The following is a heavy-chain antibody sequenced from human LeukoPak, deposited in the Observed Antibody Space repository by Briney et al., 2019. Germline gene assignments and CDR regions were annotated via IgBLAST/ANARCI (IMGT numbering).Heavy chain of an antibody. Sequence: PSETLSLTCGVSGGSITTTNWWSWVRQFPGQGLQWIGDVSLEGVRNYNPSLTSRVTMSLDRAKNLLSLTLNSVTAAATAVYYCSRENGAFSTFGYWGQGILVTV. CDR1: GGSITTTNW. CDR2: VSLEGVR. CDR3: SRENGAFSTFGY. D-gene: IGHD2-8*01. J-gene: IGHJ4*02. V-gene: IGHV4-4*02.